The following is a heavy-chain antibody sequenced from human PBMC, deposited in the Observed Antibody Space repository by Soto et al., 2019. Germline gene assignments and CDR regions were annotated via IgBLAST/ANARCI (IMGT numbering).Heavy chain of an antibody. CDR2: INTDGSTT. Sequence: EVQLVESGGVSVQPGGSLRLSCTASGFTLSNYWMHWVRQAPGKGLVWVSRINTDGSTTTYADSVKGRFTISRENAKNTLYLQMNSLRDEDTAVYYCVRIRRGDGYTFGYWGQGTLVTVSS. D-gene: IGHD5-12*01. CDR1: GFTLSNYW. V-gene: IGHV3-74*01. J-gene: IGHJ4*02. CDR3: VRIRRGDGYTFGY.